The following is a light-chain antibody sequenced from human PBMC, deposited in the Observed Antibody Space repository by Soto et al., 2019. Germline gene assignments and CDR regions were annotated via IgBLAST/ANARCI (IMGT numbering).Light chain of an antibody. CDR2: GAS. J-gene: IGKJ4*01. V-gene: IGKV3-20*01. CDR1: QSVSNNY. Sequence: EIVLTQSPCTLSLSPGERSTLSCRASQSVSNNYLAWYQQKPGQAPRLLIYGASNRATGIPDRFSGSGSGTDFTLTISRLEPEDFAVYYCQQYNNWPPLTFGGGTKVDIK. CDR3: QQYNNWPPLT.